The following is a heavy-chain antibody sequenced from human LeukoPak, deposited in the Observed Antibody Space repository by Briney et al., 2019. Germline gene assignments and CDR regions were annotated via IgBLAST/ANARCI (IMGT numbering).Heavy chain of an antibody. D-gene: IGHD3-22*01. CDR3: ARVDYYDSSPYYYYGMDV. Sequence: SGGSLRLFCAASGFTFSDYYMSWIRQAPGKGLEWVSYISSSGSTIYYADSVKGRFTISRDNAKNSLYLQMNSLRAEDTAVYYCARVDYYDSSPYYYYGMDVWGQGTTVTVSS. J-gene: IGHJ6*02. CDR2: ISSSGSTI. CDR1: GFTFSDYY. V-gene: IGHV3-11*01.